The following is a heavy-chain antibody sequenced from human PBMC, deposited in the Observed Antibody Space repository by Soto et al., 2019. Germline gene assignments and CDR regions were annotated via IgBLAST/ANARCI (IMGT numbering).Heavy chain of an antibody. CDR2: ISYDGSNK. CDR3: ARDRGWDNTLFDY. J-gene: IGHJ4*02. D-gene: IGHD1-26*01. Sequence: QVQLVESGGGVVQPGRSLRLSCAASGFTFSSYAMHWVRQAPGKGLEWVAVISYDGSNKYYADSVKGRFTISRDNSKNTLYLQMNSLRAEDTAVYYCARDRGWDNTLFDYWGQGTLVTVSS. V-gene: IGHV3-30-3*01. CDR1: GFTFSSYA.